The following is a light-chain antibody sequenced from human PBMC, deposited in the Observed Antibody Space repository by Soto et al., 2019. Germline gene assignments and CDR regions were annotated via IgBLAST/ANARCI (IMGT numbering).Light chain of an antibody. CDR3: QQYYGTPPT. V-gene: IGKV4-1*01. CDR2: WAS. Sequence: EIVMTQSPEFLSVSLGETATINCKSTKTVLHDTDRRNYLSWFQQKPGQPPKLLISWASTRESGVPARFSGSGSETDFTLTISELQAEDVAVYYCQQYYGTPPTFGQGPKLDIK. J-gene: IGKJ2*01. CDR1: KTVLHDTDRRNY.